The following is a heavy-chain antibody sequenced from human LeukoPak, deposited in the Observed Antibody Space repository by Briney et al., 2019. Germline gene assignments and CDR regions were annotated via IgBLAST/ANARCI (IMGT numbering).Heavy chain of an antibody. CDR2: MRRDGNEI. D-gene: IGHD3-22*01. CDR1: GFTFSTYW. CDR3: AREYYYDSSGPFDY. J-gene: IGHJ4*02. V-gene: IGHV3-7*01. Sequence: GGSLRLSCSASGFTFSTYWMSWVRQAPGKGLEWVANMRRDGNEIYYLDSVRGRFTISRDNAKNSLYLQMNSLRDEDTAVYYCAREYYYDSSGPFDYWGQGTLVTVSS.